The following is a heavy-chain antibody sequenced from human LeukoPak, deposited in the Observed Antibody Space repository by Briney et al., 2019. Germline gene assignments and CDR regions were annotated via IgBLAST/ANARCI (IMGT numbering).Heavy chain of an antibody. D-gene: IGHD2/OR15-2a*01. V-gene: IGHV3-23*01. J-gene: IGHJ4*02. Sequence: GGSLRLSCTASGFTLNNDAMSWVRQAPGKGLEWVSAISGGDTYYAGSVKGRFTISRDNSKSTLSLQMNSLRAEDTAIYYCATYRQVLLPFESWGQGTLVTVSS. CDR1: GFTLNNDA. CDR2: ISGGDT. CDR3: ATYRQVLLPFES.